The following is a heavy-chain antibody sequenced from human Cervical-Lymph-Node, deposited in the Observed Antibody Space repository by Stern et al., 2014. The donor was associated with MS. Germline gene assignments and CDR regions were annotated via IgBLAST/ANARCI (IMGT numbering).Heavy chain of an antibody. Sequence: QLQLQESGPGLVKPSPTLSLTCTVSGGSISSGGYSWSWIRQPPGKGLEWVGYIYHTGSTYYNPSLKSRLDISVDTYTTKFFLQVRSVTAADTAVYYCARIGDDDGDFRLCYWGQGTLVTVSS. J-gene: IGHJ4*02. CDR3: ARIGDDDGDFRLCY. CDR1: GGSISSGGYS. D-gene: IGHD4-17*01. V-gene: IGHV4-31*03. CDR2: IYHTGST.